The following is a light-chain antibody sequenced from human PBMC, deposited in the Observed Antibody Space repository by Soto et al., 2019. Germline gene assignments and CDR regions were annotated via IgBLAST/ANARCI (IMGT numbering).Light chain of an antibody. CDR3: QAYDYSLTASV. J-gene: IGLJ3*02. CDR2: EDS. CDR1: SSDVGSYNL. V-gene: IGLV2-14*02. Sequence: QSALTQPASVSGSPGQSITISCTGTSSDVGSYNLVSWYQQHPGKAPKLMIYEDSKRPSGVSNRFSASKSGTSASLAITGLQAEDEADYYCQAYDYSLTASVFGGGTQLTVL.